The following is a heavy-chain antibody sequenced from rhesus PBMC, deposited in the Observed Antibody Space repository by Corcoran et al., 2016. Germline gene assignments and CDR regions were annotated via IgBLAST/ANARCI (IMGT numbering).Heavy chain of an antibody. CDR1: GGSVRSSNW. Sequence: QVQLQESGPGLVKPSETLSLTCAVSGGSVRSSNWWSWIRQPPGKGLEWIGYISGSSGSTYDNPSRKSRVTISTDTSKNQFSLKLSSVTAADTAVYYCARGGYSYSYYWGQGVLVTVSS. J-gene: IGHJ4*01. D-gene: IGHD5-12*01. CDR2: ISGSSGST. CDR3: ARGGYSYSYY. V-gene: IGHV4-65*01.